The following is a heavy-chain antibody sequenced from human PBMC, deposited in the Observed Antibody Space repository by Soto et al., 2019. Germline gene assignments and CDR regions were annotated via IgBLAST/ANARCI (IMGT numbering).Heavy chain of an antibody. J-gene: IGHJ1*01. CDR2: VNPSGGST. CDR3: AREENCSGGTCYSEYFHR. V-gene: IGHV1-46*01. D-gene: IGHD2-15*01. CDR1: GYLFTAYS. Sequence: ASVKVSCKASGYLFTAYSMHWLRLAPGQGLEWMGVVNPSGGSTKYAQNFQGRVTMTRDTSTTTIYMELSSLRSDDTAIYYCAREENCSGGTCYSEYFHRWGQGTLVTVSS.